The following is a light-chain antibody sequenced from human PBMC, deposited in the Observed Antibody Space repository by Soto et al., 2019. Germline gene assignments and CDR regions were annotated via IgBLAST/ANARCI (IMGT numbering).Light chain of an antibody. CDR3: QQYYTTPPT. CDR1: QTVLYSSKNKNY. Sequence: DFVMTQSPDSLAVSLGERATINCKSSQTVLYSSKNKNYLAWYQQKPGQPPKLLVYWASTRESGVPDRFSGSGSGTDFTLTIRGLQAEDVAVYYCQQYYTTPPTFGQGAKVEIK. J-gene: IGKJ1*01. CDR2: WAS. V-gene: IGKV4-1*01.